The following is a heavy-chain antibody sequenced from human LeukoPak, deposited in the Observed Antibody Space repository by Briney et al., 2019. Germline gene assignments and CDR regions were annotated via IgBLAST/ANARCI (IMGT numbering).Heavy chain of an antibody. V-gene: IGHV3-74*01. J-gene: IGHJ4*02. D-gene: IGHD2-15*01. CDR3: AILWWHRVDY. Sequence: GSLLLSCAASGFTFSSYWMHWVRQAPGKGLVWVSRINSDGSSTGYADSVKGRFPISTDNAKNTLYLQMNSLRAEDTAVYYCAILWWHRVDYWGQGTLVTVSS. CDR1: GFTFSSYW. CDR2: INSDGSST.